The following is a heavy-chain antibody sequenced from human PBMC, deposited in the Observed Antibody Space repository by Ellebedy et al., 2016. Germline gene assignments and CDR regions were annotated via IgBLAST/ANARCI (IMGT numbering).Heavy chain of an antibody. J-gene: IGHJ4*02. CDR1: GFTFSSYS. CDR3: ARGKGIRFLSRNIDY. CDR2: ISSSSSTI. Sequence: GGSLRLXXAASGFTFSSYSMNWVRQAPGKGLEWVSYISSSSSTIYYADSVKGRFTISRDNAKNSLYLQMNSLRAEDTAVYYCARGKGIRFLSRNIDYWGQGTLVTVSS. V-gene: IGHV3-48*01. D-gene: IGHD3-3*01.